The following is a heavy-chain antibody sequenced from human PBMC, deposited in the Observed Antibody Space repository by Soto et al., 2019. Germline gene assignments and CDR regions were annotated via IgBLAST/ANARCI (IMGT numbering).Heavy chain of an antibody. J-gene: IGHJ6*02. Sequence: SVKVSCKVSGGTFSSYAISWVGQAPGQGVEWMGGIIPISGTANYAQKFQGKVTITADTSTSTAYMELSGLRSEDTAVYYCTRGRRRGGDCYPNYYYHMDVWGQGTTVTVSS. D-gene: IGHD2-21*02. CDR3: TRGRRRGGDCYPNYYYHMDV. CDR1: GGTFSSYA. CDR2: IIPISGTA. V-gene: IGHV1-69*06.